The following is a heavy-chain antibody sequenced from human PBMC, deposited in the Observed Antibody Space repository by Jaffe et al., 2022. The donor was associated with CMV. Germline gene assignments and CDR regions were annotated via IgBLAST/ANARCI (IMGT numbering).Heavy chain of an antibody. D-gene: IGHD3-3*01. CDR1: GFTFSSAW. J-gene: IGHJ6*03. Sequence: EVQLVESGGGLVKPGGSLRLSCAASGFTFSSAWMSWVRQAPGKGLEWVGRIKSKTDGGTTDYAAPVKGRFTISRDDSKNTLYLQMNSLKTEDTALYYCRTAVTIFGVIDYMDVWGKGTTVTVSS. CDR3: RTAVTIFGVIDYMDV. V-gene: IGHV3-15*01. CDR2: IKSKTDGGTT.